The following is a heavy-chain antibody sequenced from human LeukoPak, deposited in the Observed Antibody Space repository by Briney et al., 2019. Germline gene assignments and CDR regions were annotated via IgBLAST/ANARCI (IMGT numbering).Heavy chain of an antibody. Sequence: GASVKVSCKASGYTFTSYGIGWVRQAPGQGLEWMGWISAYNGNTNYAQKLQGRVTMTTDTSTSTAYMELRSLRSDDTAVYYCASLVAVAGPDGSPTWGQGTLVTVSS. J-gene: IGHJ5*02. V-gene: IGHV1-18*01. D-gene: IGHD6-19*01. CDR1: GYTFTSYG. CDR3: ASLVAVAGPDGSPT. CDR2: ISAYNGNT.